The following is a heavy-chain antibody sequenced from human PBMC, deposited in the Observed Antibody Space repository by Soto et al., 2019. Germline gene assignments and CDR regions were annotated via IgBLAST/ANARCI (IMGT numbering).Heavy chain of an antibody. CDR1: GGSLSRYY. D-gene: IGHD2-8*02. J-gene: IGHJ4*02. V-gene: IGHV4-59*12. CDR2: INHSGST. Sequence: PSETLSLTCPVSGGSLSRYYWGWIRQPPGTGLEWIGYINHSGSTNYNPSLKSRVTISVDTSKTQFSLKLTSVTAADTAVYYCARDKITGLFDYWGQGTLVTVSS. CDR3: ARDKITGLFDY.